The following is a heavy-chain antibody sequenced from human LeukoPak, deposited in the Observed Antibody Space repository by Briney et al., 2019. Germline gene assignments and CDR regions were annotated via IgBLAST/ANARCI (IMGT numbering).Heavy chain of an antibody. V-gene: IGHV3-7*01. D-gene: IGHD6-13*01. CDR1: GFTFSSYW. J-gene: IGHJ4*02. CDR3: AREGYSSSWSHFDY. CDR2: IKQGGSEK. Sequence: GGSLRLSCAASGFTFSSYWMSWVRQAPGKGLEWVANIKQGGSEKYYVDSVKGRFTISRDNAKNSLYLQMNSLRAEDTAVYYCAREGYSSSWSHFDYWGQGTLVTVSS.